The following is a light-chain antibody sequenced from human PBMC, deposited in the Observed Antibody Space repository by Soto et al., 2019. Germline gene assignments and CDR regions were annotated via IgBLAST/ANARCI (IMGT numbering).Light chain of an antibody. CDR2: GAS. V-gene: IGKV3-15*01. Sequence: EIVMTQSPATLSVSPGERATLSCRASQNVSSNLAWYQHKSGQAPRLLIYGASTRATGIPARFSGSGSGTEFTLTISSLQSEDSAVYYCQQYINWPRTFGQGTKVEIK. J-gene: IGKJ1*01. CDR3: QQYINWPRT. CDR1: QNVSSN.